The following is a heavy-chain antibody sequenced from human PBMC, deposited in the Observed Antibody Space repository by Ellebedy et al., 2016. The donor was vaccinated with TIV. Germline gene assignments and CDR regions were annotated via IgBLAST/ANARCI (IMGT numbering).Heavy chain of an antibody. CDR1: GFTFTDYY. D-gene: IGHD2-8*02. J-gene: IGHJ4*02. CDR2: INVNTGAT. CDR3: ARGQSSQYWLNLDY. V-gene: IGHV1-2*04. Sequence: ASVKVSCKASGFTFTDYYLHWVRQAPGQGLEWVGRINVNTGATNYAQNFQGWVTMTRDTSISTAYLELTTLKSDDTAVYYCARGQSSQYWLNLDYWGQGTLVTVSS.